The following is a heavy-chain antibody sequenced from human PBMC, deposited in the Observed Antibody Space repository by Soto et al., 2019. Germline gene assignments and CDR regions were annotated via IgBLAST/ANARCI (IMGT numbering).Heavy chain of an antibody. CDR3: EAISFESNGYYGGKDY. Sequence: PGGSLRLSCAASGFTFGNAWMTWVRQAPGKGLEWVGRIKSVPDGGTTDYAAPVKDRITISRDDSKNMVYLRISSLKTEDTAVYYCEAISFESNGYYGGKDYGGQGPPVTFSS. CDR2: IKSVPDGGTT. D-gene: IGHD3-22*01. CDR1: GFTFGNAW. J-gene: IGHJ4*02. V-gene: IGHV3-15*07.